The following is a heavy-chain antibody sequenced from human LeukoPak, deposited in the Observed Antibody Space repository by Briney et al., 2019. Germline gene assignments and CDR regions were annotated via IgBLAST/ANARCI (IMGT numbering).Heavy chain of an antibody. Sequence: GGSLRLSCAASGFTFSSYAMSWVRQAPGKGLEWVSAISGSGGSTYYADSVKGRFTISRDNSKNTLYLQMNSLRAEDTAVYYCAKPKRRYCSSTSCPTEYYFDYWGQGTLVTVSS. J-gene: IGHJ4*02. CDR2: ISGSGGST. D-gene: IGHD2-2*01. V-gene: IGHV3-23*01. CDR3: AKPKRRYCSSTSCPTEYYFDY. CDR1: GFTFSSYA.